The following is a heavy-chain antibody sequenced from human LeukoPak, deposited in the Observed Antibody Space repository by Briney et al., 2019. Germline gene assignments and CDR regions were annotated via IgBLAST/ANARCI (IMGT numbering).Heavy chain of an antibody. CDR3: AKGRDYYGSGSGFDY. CDR1: GFTFSSYG. D-gene: IGHD3-10*01. CDR2: ISGSGGST. V-gene: IGHV3-23*01. Sequence: GGTLRLSCAASGFTFSSYGMSWVRQAPGKGLEWVSAISGSGGSTYYADSVKGRFTISRDNSKNTLYLQMNSLRAEDTAVYYCAKGRDYYGSGSGFDYWGQGTLVTVSS. J-gene: IGHJ4*02.